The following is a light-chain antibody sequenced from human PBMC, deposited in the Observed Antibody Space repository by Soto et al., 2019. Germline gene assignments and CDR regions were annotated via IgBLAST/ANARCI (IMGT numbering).Light chain of an antibody. CDR2: SNS. Sequence: ALTQPPSASGTPGQRVTISCSGSSSNIGSNTVNWYQQLPGTAPKLLVYSNSQRPSGVPDRFSGSKSGTSASLAISGLQSEDEASYYCAAWDDSLNGYVFGTGTKVTVL. CDR3: AAWDDSLNGYV. V-gene: IGLV1-44*01. J-gene: IGLJ1*01. CDR1: SSNIGSNT.